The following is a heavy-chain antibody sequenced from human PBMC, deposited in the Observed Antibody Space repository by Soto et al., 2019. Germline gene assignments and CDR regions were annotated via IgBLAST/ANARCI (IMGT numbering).Heavy chain of an antibody. CDR1: GFTFSDYY. D-gene: IGHD2-15*01. J-gene: IGHJ5*02. V-gene: IGHV3-11*01. CDR2: ISSSGSTI. Sequence: PGGSLRLSCAASGFTFSDYYMSWIRQAPGKGLEWVSYISSSGSTIYYADTVKGRFTISRDNAKNSLYLQMNSLRAEDTAVYYCARDPHSYYCSGGSCLEGNWFDPWGQGTLVTVSS. CDR3: ARDPHSYYCSGGSCLEGNWFDP.